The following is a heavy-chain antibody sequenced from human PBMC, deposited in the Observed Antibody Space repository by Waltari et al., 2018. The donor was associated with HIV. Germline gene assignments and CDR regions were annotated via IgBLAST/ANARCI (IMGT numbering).Heavy chain of an antibody. Sequence: QVQLVQSGAEVKKPGASVMVSCKASVYTFTSYEINWVRQANGQWLEWMGWMNPNRGNTGYAQKCQGRVTMTRNTSISTAYMELSSLRSEDTAVYYCARGRELRWGAWYFDLWGRGTLVTVSS. D-gene: IGHD1-26*01. V-gene: IGHV1-8*01. CDR2: MNPNRGNT. CDR1: VYTFTSYE. CDR3: ARGRELRWGAWYFDL. J-gene: IGHJ2*01.